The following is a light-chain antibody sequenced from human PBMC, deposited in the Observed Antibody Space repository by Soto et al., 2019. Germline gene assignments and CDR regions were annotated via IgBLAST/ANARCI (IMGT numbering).Light chain of an antibody. CDR2: GAS. CDR3: QQYGSSPIT. CDR1: QSVSSSY. Sequence: ESVLTQSPGTLSLSPGERATLSCRASQSVSSSYLAWYQQKPGQAPRLLICGASSRATGIPDRFSGSGSGTAFALTISRLEPEDFAVYYCQQYGSSPITFGQGTRLEIK. J-gene: IGKJ5*01. V-gene: IGKV3-20*01.